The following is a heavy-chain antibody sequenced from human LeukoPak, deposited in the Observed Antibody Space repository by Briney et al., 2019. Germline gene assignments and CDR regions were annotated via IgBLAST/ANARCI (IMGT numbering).Heavy chain of an antibody. CDR3: VKDRDSGYGSLDY. J-gene: IGHJ4*02. D-gene: IGHD5-12*01. V-gene: IGHV3-64D*06. CDR1: GFTFSSYA. Sequence: PGGSLRLSCSASGFTFSSYAMHWVRQAPGKGLEYVSAISSNGGSTYYADSVKGRFTISRDNSKNTLYLQMSSLRAEDTAVYYCVKDRDSGYGSLDYWGQGTLVTVSS. CDR2: ISSNGGST.